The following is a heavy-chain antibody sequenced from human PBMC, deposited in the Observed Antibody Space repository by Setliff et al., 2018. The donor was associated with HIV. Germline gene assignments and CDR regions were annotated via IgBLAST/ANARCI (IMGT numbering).Heavy chain of an antibody. J-gene: IGHJ5*02. CDR3: ARFRVERRLSNWFDP. CDR2: IDYSGST. D-gene: IGHD1-1*01. CDR1: GGSISSSSYY. Sequence: PSETLSLTCTVSGGSISSSSYYWGWIRQPPGKGLEWIGSIDYSGSTSYNPSLKSRVTVSVDTPENQFSLKLSSVTAADTAVYYCARFRVERRLSNWFDPWGQGTLVTVSS. V-gene: IGHV4-39*07.